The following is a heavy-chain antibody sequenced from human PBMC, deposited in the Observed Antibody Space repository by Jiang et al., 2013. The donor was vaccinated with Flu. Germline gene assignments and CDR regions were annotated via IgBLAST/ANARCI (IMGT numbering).Heavy chain of an antibody. Sequence: HSGAEVKKPGASVKVSCKASGYTFTSFGISWVRQAPGQGLEWMGWISANNGDTHYAERLQGRVTLTTDTSTTTAHMELRGLRSDDTAVYYCARVGYGGNEYYYVRYGRLGPGDHGHRLL. J-gene: IGHJ6*02. CDR1: GYTFTSFG. CDR3: ARVGYGGNEYYYVRYGR. D-gene: IGHD4-23*01. CDR2: ISANNGDT. V-gene: IGHV1-18*01.